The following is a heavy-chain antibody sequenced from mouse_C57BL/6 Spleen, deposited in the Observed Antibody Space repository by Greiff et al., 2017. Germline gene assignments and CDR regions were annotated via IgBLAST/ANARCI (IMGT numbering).Heavy chain of an antibody. CDR3: ARDGGKGLAY. V-gene: IGHV5-16*01. J-gene: IGHJ3*01. CDR1: GFTFSDYY. CDR2: INYDGSST. D-gene: IGHD3-3*01. Sequence: DVKLVESEGGLVQPGSSMKLSCTASGFTFSDYYMAWVRQVPEKGLEWVANINYDGSSTYYLDSLKSRFIISRDNAKNILYLQMSSLKSEDTATYYCARDGGKGLAYWGQGTLVTVSA.